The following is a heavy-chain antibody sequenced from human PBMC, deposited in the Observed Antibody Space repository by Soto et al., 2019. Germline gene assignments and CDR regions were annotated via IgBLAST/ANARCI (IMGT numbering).Heavy chain of an antibody. Sequence: SETLSLTCTVSGGSISSSSYYWGWIRQPPGKGLEWIGSIYYSGSTYYNPSLKSRVTISVDTSKNQFSLKLSSVTAADTAVYYCASISGHSDYWGQGTLVTVSS. CDR1: GGSISSSSYY. D-gene: IGHD5-12*01. CDR3: ASISGHSDY. J-gene: IGHJ4*02. CDR2: IYYSGST. V-gene: IGHV4-39*01.